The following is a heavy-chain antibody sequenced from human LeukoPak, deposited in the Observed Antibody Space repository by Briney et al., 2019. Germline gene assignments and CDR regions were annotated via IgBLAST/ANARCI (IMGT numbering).Heavy chain of an antibody. D-gene: IGHD3-16*02. J-gene: IGHJ5*02. CDR1: GGSFGGYY. V-gene: IGHV4-34*01. Sequence: PSETLSLTCAVYGGSFGGYYWSWIRQPPGKGLEWIGEINHSGSTNYNPSLKSRVTISVDTSKNQFSLKLSSVTAADTAVYYCARKYYVWGSYRQYNWFDPWGQGTLVTVSS. CDR3: ARKYYVWGSYRQYNWFDP. CDR2: INHSGST.